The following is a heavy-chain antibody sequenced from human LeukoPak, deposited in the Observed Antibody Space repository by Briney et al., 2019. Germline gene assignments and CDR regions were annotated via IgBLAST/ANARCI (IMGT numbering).Heavy chain of an antibody. J-gene: IGHJ6*03. CDR1: GYTSTGYD. Sequence: ASVKVSCKASGYTSTGYDINWGPQATGQGLGWMGWMNLNSCNTGYAQKFQGTVTMTRNTSISTAYMELSSLRSADTAVYYCARRAIVVVPAALYYYYMDVWGKGTTVTVSS. V-gene: IGHV1-8*01. D-gene: IGHD2-2*01. CDR2: MNLNSCNT. CDR3: ARRAIVVVPAALYYYYMDV.